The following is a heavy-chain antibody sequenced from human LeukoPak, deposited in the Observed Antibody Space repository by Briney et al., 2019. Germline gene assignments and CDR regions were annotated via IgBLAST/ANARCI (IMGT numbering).Heavy chain of an antibody. D-gene: IGHD3-22*01. V-gene: IGHV1-69*13. CDR2: ILPIFGTA. CDR1: GGTFSGYA. J-gene: IGHJ4*02. CDR3: ARGRRGSSGYYPYFDY. Sequence: ASLNVSCKASGGTFSGYAISWVRKSPGQGLEWMGGILPIFGTANYAQKFQGRVTITADESTSTAYMELSSLRAEDTAEYYCARGRRGSSGYYPYFDYWGQGTLVTVSS.